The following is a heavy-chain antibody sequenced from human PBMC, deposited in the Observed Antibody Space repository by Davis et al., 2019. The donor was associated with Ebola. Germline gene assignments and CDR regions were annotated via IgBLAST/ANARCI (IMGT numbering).Heavy chain of an antibody. CDR1: GFTFSDYG. D-gene: IGHD3-10*01. Sequence: PGGSLRLSCEASGFTFSDYGIHLVRQVPGKGLEWVAVISYDGSLKYYVDSVNGRFISSRDNSRNTVYLHINSLRPEDTALYFCVKETDARSSGSYHWGQGILVTVSS. CDR3: VKETDARSSGSYH. J-gene: IGHJ1*01. V-gene: IGHV3-30*18. CDR2: ISYDGSLK.